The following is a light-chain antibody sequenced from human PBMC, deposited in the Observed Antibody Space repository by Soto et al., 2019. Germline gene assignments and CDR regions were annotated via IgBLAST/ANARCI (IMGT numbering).Light chain of an antibody. V-gene: IGKV1-5*01. J-gene: IGKJ1*01. CDR3: QQYGSSPWT. CDR1: QSISSW. CDR2: GAS. Sequence: DIPMTQSPSTLSASVGDRVTITCRASQSISSWLAWYQQKPGKAPKLLIYGASSRATGIPDRFSGSGSGTDFTLTISRLEPEDFAVYYCQQYGSSPWTFGQGTKVEIK.